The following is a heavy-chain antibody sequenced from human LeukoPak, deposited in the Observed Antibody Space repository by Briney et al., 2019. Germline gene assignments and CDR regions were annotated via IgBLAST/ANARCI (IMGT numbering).Heavy chain of an antibody. CDR2: ISWNSGNI. J-gene: IGHJ4*02. CDR3: AKGRSGYYYGSGPLDY. V-gene: IGHV3-9*03. CDR1: GLTFDDYA. Sequence: PGGSLKLSCAGSGLTFDDYAMHWVWQAPGKGLEWVSGISWNSGNIGYADSVKGRFIVSRDNAKNSLYLQMNSLRDEDMALYYCAKGRSGYYYGSGPLDYWGQGTLVTVST. D-gene: IGHD3-10*01.